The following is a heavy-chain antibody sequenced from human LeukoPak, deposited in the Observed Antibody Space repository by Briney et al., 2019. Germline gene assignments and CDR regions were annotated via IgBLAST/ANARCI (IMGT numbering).Heavy chain of an antibody. V-gene: IGHV1-8*02. J-gene: IGHJ4*02. Sequence: ASVKVSCKASGYTFTSYDINWVRQATGQGLEWMGWMNPNSGNTGYAQKFQGRVTMTRDTSISTAYMELSRLRSDDTAVYYCARDDWYDSSGYPDYWGQGTLVTVSS. CDR1: GYTFTSYD. D-gene: IGHD3-22*01. CDR2: MNPNSGNT. CDR3: ARDDWYDSSGYPDY.